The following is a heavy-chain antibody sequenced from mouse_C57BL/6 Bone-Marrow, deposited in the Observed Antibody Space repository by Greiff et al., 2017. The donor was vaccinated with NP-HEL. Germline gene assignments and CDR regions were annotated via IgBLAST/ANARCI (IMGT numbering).Heavy chain of an antibody. CDR1: GFSLPSYG. V-gene: IGHV2-6*01. J-gene: IGHJ4*01. CDR3: ARNPNYAMDY. Sequence: VKLMESGPGLVAPSQSLSITCTVSGFSLPSYGVDWVRQSPGKGLEWLGVIWGVGSTNYNSALKSRLSISKDNSKSQVFLKMNSLQTDDTAMYYCARNPNYAMDYWGQGTSVTVSS. CDR2: IWGVGST.